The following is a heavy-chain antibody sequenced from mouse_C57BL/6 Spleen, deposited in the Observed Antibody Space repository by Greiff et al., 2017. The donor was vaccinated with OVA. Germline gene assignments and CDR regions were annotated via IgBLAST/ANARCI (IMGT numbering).Heavy chain of an antibody. Sequence: VQLQQSGPGLVKPSQSLSLTCSVTGYSITSGYYWNWIRQFPGNKLEWMGYISYDGSNNYNPSLKNRISITRDTSKNQFFLKLNSVTTEDTATYYCARAMITPYYYAMDYWGQGTSVTVSS. CDR3: ARAMITPYYYAMDY. J-gene: IGHJ4*01. V-gene: IGHV3-6*01. CDR2: ISYDGSN. D-gene: IGHD2-4*01. CDR1: GYSITSGYY.